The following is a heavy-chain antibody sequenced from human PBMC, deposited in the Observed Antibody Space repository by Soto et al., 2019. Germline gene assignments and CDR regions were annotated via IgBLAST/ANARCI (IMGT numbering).Heavy chain of an antibody. J-gene: IGHJ3*02. Sequence: QIQLVQSGAEVKKPGASVKVSGKASGYTFTSYGISWVRQAPGQGLEWMGWISAYNGNTNYAEKLQGRVTMTTDTSTSTAYMELRSLRSDDTAVYYCARHFLLPGGYDAFDIWGQGTMVTVSS. CDR1: GYTFTSYG. V-gene: IGHV1-18*01. D-gene: IGHD3-10*01. CDR3: ARHFLLPGGYDAFDI. CDR2: ISAYNGNT.